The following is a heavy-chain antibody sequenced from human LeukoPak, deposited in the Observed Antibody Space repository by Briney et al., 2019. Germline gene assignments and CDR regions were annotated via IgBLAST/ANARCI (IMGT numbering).Heavy chain of an antibody. CDR2: IWYDGSNK. Sequence: GRSLRLSCAASGVTFSDYGMHWVRQAPGKGLEWVAGIWYDGSNKDYADSLRGRLTISRDNSKNTLYLQMNGLRAEDTAVYYCAKDGDRGQHYYYYYMDVWGKGTTVTVSS. CDR1: GVTFSDYG. V-gene: IGHV3-33*06. J-gene: IGHJ6*03. D-gene: IGHD7-27*01. CDR3: AKDGDRGQHYYYYYMDV.